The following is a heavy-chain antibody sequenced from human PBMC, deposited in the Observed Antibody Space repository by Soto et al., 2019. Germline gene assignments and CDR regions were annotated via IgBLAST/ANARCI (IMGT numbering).Heavy chain of an antibody. CDR3: ARVLDCGGDCWIYYYYGMDV. CDR2: ILFDGTNK. J-gene: IGHJ6*02. Sequence: QVQLVESGGNVVQPGRSLRLSCVGSGFIFTNYAMNWVRQAPGRGLEWVASILFDGTNKYYADSVKGRFTVSRDDAKNTLYLQMNSLRAEDTAIYYCARVLDCGGDCWIYYYYGMDVWGQGTTVTVSS. CDR1: GFIFTNYA. D-gene: IGHD2-21*02. V-gene: IGHV3-30-3*01.